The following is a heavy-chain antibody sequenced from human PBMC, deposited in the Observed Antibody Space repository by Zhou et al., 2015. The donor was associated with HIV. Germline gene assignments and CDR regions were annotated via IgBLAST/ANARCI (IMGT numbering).Heavy chain of an antibody. CDR1: GGTFTSYT. Sequence: QVQLVQSGAEVKKPGSSVKVSCKASGGTFTSYTFSWVRQAPGQGLEWMGRIIPILGTADYAQKFQGRVTISADISTSTAYMELSSLRSEDTAVFYCARGFFRPRVPTMLPRFDYWGQGTLVAVSS. V-gene: IGHV1-69*08. CDR3: ARGFFRPRVPTMLPRFDY. J-gene: IGHJ4*02. CDR2: IIPILGTA. D-gene: IGHD3-10*01.